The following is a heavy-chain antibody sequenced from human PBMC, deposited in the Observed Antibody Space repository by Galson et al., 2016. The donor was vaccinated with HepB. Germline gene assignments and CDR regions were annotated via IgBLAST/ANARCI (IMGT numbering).Heavy chain of an antibody. CDR3: AKPEESLGYYFDY. CDR1: GFTFDDYA. J-gene: IGHJ4*02. D-gene: IGHD3-10*01. CDR2: ISWDGGST. Sequence: SLRLSCAASGFTFDDYAMHWVRQAPGKGLEWVSLISWDGGSTYYADSVKGRFTISRDNSKNSLYLQMNSLRTEDTALYYCAKPEESLGYYFDYWGQGTLVTVSS. V-gene: IGHV3-43*01.